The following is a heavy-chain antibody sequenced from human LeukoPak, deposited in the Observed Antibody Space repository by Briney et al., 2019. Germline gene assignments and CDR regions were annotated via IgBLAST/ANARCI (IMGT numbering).Heavy chain of an antibody. D-gene: IGHD3-3*01. Sequence: TGGSLRLSCTASGFIFSTYWMHWVRQAPGKGLVWVSRINSVGSSTNYADSMKGRFTISRDNAKNMLYLQMNSLRAEDTAVYYCARVGYSDFWSGYYWDYWGQGTLATVSS. J-gene: IGHJ4*02. CDR2: INSVGSST. CDR3: ARVGYSDFWSGYYWDY. V-gene: IGHV3-74*01. CDR1: GFIFSTYW.